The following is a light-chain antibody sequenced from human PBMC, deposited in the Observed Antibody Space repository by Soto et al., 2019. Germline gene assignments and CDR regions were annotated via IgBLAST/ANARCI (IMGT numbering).Light chain of an antibody. V-gene: IGLV2-18*02. J-gene: IGLJ1*01. CDR3: SSYISSITSHV. Sequence: QSALTQPPSVSGSPGQSVTISCTGSENDFATHNSVSWYQQAPGTAPKLIIFEVNNRPSGVPDRFSESKSGNTASLTISGLRPEDEADYYCSSYISSITSHVFGTGTKLTVL. CDR2: EVN. CDR1: ENDFATHNS.